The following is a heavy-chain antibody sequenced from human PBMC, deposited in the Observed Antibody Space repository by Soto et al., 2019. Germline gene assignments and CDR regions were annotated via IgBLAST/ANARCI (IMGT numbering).Heavy chain of an antibody. Sequence: PSETLSLTCAVYGGSFSGYYWSWIRQPPGKGLEWIGEINNGGSSNYNPSLKSRGSMSVGTSNNQFSLKLTSVTAADTAVYYCARGRGDGYNQNWYFDLWGRLTLVTASS. V-gene: IGHV4-34*01. CDR3: ARGRGDGYNQNWYFDL. J-gene: IGHJ2*01. CDR2: INNGGSS. CDR1: GGSFSGYY. D-gene: IGHD3-10*01.